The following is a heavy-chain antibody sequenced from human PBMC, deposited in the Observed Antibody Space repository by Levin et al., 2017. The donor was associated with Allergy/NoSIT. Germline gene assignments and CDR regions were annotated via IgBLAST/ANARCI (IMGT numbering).Heavy chain of an antibody. D-gene: IGHD2-2*01. V-gene: IGHV1-46*03. Sequence: GESLKISCKASGYTFTNYYLNWVRQAPGQGLEWMGMINLSGGTTKYAQRFQGRVTITRDTSTSTVYMELSSLRSEDTALYYCARVEYCSSTSCPFDPWGQGTLVTVSS. CDR1: GYTFTNYY. CDR2: INLSGGTT. J-gene: IGHJ5*02. CDR3: ARVEYCSSTSCPFDP.